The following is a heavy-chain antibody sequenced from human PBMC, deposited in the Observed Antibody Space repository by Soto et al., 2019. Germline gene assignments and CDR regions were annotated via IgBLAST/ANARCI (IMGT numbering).Heavy chain of an antibody. CDR1: GGSFGDNY. Sequence: QVHLQVSGPRLVKPSETLSLTCDVSGGSFGDNYWTWIRHFPGKGLEWIGYIYYSGSTNYNPSLKSRVSISVDASKAQFSLQLTSVTAADTALYYCAAGTLGAVWTPLDHWGQGILVTVSS. CDR3: AAGTLGAVWTPLDH. J-gene: IGHJ4*02. D-gene: IGHD3-16*01. CDR2: IYYSGST. V-gene: IGHV4-59*03.